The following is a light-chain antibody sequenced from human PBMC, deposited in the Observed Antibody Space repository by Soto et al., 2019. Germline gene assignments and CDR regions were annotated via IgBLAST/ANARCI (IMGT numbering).Light chain of an antibody. Sequence: TRWSPTQYMTQGERSTLSCRASQSVSSNLAWYQQKPGQAPRLLIYGASTRATCIPARFSGSGSGTEFTLTISILFFSSSARHTSLTYS. CDR3: LTYS. CDR2: GAS. CDR1: QSVSSN. J-gene: IGKJ2*03. V-gene: IGKV3-15*01.